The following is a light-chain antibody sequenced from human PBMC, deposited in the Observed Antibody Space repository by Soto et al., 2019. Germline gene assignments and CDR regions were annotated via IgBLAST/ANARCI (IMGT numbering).Light chain of an antibody. CDR3: QQNNSAPT. CDR2: AAS. CDR1: QDIGSW. Sequence: DIQMTQSPSTLSASVGDRVTITCRASQDIGSWLAWYQQKPGKAPELLIYAASSLESGVPSRFSGSGSGTVTTLTSSSLQTDDSATFYCQQNNSAPTFGQGTRVEI. J-gene: IGKJ1*01. V-gene: IGKV1-5*01.